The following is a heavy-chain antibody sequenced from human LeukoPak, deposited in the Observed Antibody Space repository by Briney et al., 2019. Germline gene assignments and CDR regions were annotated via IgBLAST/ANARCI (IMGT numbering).Heavy chain of an antibody. J-gene: IGHJ3*02. V-gene: IGHV1-18*01. CDR1: GHTFTSYG. D-gene: IGHD6-13*01. CDR3: ARGSEAAAGDTQVAFDI. Sequence: ASVKVSCKASGHTFTSYGISWVRQAPGQGLEWMGWTSAYNGNTNYAQELQGRVTMTTDTSTSTAYMELSSLRSDDSAVYYCARGSEAAAGDTQVAFDIWGQGTMVTVSS. CDR2: TSAYNGNT.